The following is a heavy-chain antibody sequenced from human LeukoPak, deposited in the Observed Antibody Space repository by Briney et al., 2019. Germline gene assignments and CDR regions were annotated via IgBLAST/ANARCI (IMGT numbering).Heavy chain of an antibody. J-gene: IGHJ6*03. CDR1: GGSISSYY. D-gene: IGHD1-14*01. CDR3: ARGVNLYYFYYYLDV. CDR2: IYYSGST. V-gene: IGHV4-59*01. Sequence: SETLSLTCTVSGGSISSYYWSWIRQPPGKGLEWIGYIYYSGSTNYNPSLKSRVTISVDTSKNQFSLKLSSVTAADTAVYYCARGVNLYYFYYYLDVWGKGTTVTVSS.